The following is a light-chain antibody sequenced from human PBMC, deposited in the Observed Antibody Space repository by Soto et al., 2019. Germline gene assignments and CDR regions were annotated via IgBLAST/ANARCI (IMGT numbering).Light chain of an antibody. CDR2: GAS. J-gene: IGKJ2*01. V-gene: IGKV3-20*01. Sequence: EIVLTQSPGTLSLSPGERVTLSCRASQSVSSSYLAGYQQKPAQAPRLLIYGASNRATGIHDRFSGSGYGTDFTITINRLEPEDFAVSSGQKYGGSPPYTFGQGTKLEIK. CDR1: QSVSSSY. CDR3: QKYGGSPPYT.